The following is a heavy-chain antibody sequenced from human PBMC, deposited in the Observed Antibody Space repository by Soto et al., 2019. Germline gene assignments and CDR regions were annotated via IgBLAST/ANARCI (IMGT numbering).Heavy chain of an antibody. CDR1: GFTFSIYG. D-gene: IGHD6-13*01. CDR2: IWYDGSNK. J-gene: IGHJ6*02. V-gene: IGHV3-33*06. CDR3: AKDRSSSLDGMDV. Sequence: GGSLRLSCAASGFTFSIYGMHWVRQAPGKGLEWVAVIWYDGSNKYYADSVKGRFTISRDNSKNTLYLQVNSLRAEDTAVYYCAKDRSSSLDGMDVWGQGTTVTSP.